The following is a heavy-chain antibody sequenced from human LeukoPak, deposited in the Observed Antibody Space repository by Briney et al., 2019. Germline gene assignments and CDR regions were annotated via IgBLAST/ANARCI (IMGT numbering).Heavy chain of an antibody. J-gene: IGHJ6*03. Sequence: GRSLRLSCAASGFTFGSYGMHWVRQAPGKGLEWVAVISYDGSNKYYADSVKGRFTISRDNSKNTLYLQMNSLRAEDTAVYYCAKEGSSSSWPNYYYYYMDVWGKGTTVTVSS. CDR2: ISYDGSNK. CDR3: AKEGSSSSWPNYYYYYMDV. D-gene: IGHD6-13*01. V-gene: IGHV3-30*18. CDR1: GFTFGSYG.